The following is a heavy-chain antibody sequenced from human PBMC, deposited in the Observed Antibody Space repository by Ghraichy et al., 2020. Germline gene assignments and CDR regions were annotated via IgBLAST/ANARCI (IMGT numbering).Heavy chain of an antibody. V-gene: IGHV3-9*01. J-gene: IGHJ4*02. Sequence: LRLSCAASGFTFDDFAMHWVRQAPGKGLEWVSGISWNSGSIGFADSVKGRFTISRDSAKNSLYLQMTSLRPEDTALYYCAKDRSGYYGRGGPFEHWGQGTLVTVSS. CDR3: AKDRSGYYGRGGPFEH. CDR2: ISWNSGSI. CDR1: GFTFDDFA. D-gene: IGHD3-3*01.